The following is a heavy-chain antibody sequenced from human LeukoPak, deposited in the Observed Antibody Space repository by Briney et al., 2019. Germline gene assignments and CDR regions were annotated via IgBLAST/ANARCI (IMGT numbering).Heavy chain of an antibody. CDR3: ATPLDYYDSSGYHQGGD. J-gene: IGHJ4*02. CDR2: IKEDGSKK. Sequence: GGSLGLSCAASGFTFSGCWMTWVRQAPGKGLEWVANIKEDGSKKNYVDSVKGRFTIFRDNAKNSLYLQMNSLRAEDAAVYYCATPLDYYDSSGYHQGGDWGQGTLVTASS. CDR1: GFTFSGCW. D-gene: IGHD3-22*01. V-gene: IGHV3-7*03.